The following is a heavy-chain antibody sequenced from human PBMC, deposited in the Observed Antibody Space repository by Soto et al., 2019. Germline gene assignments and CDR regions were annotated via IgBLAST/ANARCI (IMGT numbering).Heavy chain of an antibody. CDR2: IYSTGTT. J-gene: IGHJ4*02. Sequence: GVLRLLCAASGFTVGHNYMSWVRQAPGKGLGWVSLIYSTGTTKYADSVKGRFTVSRDNAKNTLYLQMDSLRAEDTAVYYCAKDGRGSGSHYNSFGYWGQGTLVTVSS. CDR1: GFTVGHNY. CDR3: AKDGRGSGSHYNSFGY. D-gene: IGHD3-10*01. V-gene: IGHV3-53*01.